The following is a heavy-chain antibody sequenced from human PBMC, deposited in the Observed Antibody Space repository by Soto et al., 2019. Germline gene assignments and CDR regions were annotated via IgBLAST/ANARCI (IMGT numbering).Heavy chain of an antibody. CDR2: IIPILGIA. V-gene: IGHV1-69*02. Sequence: VQLVQSGAEVKKPGSSVKVSCKASGGTFSSYTISWVRQAPGQGLEWMGRIIPILGIANYAQKFQGRVTITADKSTSTAYMELSSLRSEDTAVYYCATYPGYCSGGSCPHWGQGTLVTVSS. CDR3: ATYPGYCSGGSCPH. J-gene: IGHJ4*02. CDR1: GGTFSSYT. D-gene: IGHD2-15*01.